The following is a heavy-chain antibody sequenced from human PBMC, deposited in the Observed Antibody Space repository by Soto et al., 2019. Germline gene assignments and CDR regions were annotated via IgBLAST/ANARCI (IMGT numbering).Heavy chain of an antibody. Sequence: ASVKVSCKASGYTFTGYYMHWVRQAPGQGLEWMGWINPNSGGTNYAQKFQGWVTMTRDTSISTAYMELNSLRAEDTAVYYCARGPSHGAFDIWGQGTMVTVSS. V-gene: IGHV1-2*04. CDR3: ARGPSHGAFDI. CDR1: GYTFTGYY. CDR2: INPNSGGT. J-gene: IGHJ3*02.